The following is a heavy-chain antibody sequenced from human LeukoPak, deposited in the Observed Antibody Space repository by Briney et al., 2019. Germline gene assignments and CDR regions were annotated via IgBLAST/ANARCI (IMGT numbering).Heavy chain of an antibody. Sequence: GGSLRLSCAASGFTFSSYGMHWVRQAPGKGLEWVAFIRYDGSNKYYADSVKGRFTISRDNSKNTLYLQMNSLRAEDTAVYYCAKDGYCSSTSCLFHAFDIWGQGTMVTVSS. CDR2: IRYDGSNK. CDR1: GFTFSSYG. J-gene: IGHJ3*02. V-gene: IGHV3-30*02. CDR3: AKDGYCSSTSCLFHAFDI. D-gene: IGHD2-2*03.